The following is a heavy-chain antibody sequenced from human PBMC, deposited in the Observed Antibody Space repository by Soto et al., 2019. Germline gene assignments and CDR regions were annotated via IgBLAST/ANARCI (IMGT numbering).Heavy chain of an antibody. J-gene: IGHJ2*01. V-gene: IGHV3-23*01. Sequence: EVQLLESGGGLVQPGGSLRLSCAASGFTFSSYAMSWVRQAPGKGLEWVSAISGSGGSTYYADSVKGRFTISRDKSKNTLYRQMNSLRAEDTAVYYCAKAYDEPGYSSCWEWYFDLWGRGTLVTVSS. CDR2: ISGSGGST. CDR3: AKAYDEPGYSSCWEWYFDL. CDR1: GFTFSSYA. D-gene: IGHD6-19*01.